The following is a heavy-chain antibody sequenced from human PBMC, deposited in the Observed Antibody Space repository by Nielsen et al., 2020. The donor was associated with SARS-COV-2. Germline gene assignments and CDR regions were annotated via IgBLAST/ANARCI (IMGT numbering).Heavy chain of an antibody. J-gene: IGHJ4*02. CDR3: ARPDGYSYDPSKVPFDY. D-gene: IGHD5-18*01. CDR1: GFTFSSYS. V-gene: IGHV3-48*02. CDR2: ISSSSSTI. Sequence: LSLTCAASGFTFSSYSMNWVRQAPGKGLEWVSYISSSSSTIYYADSVKGRFTISRDNAKNSLYLQMNSLRDEDTAVYYCARPDGYSYDPSKVPFDYWGQGTLVTVSS.